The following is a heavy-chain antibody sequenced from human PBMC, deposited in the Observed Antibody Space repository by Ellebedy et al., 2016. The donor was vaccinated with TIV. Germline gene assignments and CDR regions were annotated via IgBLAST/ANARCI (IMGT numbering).Heavy chain of an antibody. Sequence: GESLKISXAASGFTFSSYWMHRVRQAPGKGLVWVSRINSDGSSTSYADSVKGRFTISRDNAKNTLYLQMNSLRAEDTAVYYCARGYSHWGWFDPWGQGTLVTVSS. CDR1: GFTFSSYW. V-gene: IGHV3-74*01. J-gene: IGHJ5*02. D-gene: IGHD7-27*01. CDR2: INSDGSST. CDR3: ARGYSHWGWFDP.